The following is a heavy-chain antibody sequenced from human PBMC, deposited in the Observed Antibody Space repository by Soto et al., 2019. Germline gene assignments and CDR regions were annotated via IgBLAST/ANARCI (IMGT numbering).Heavy chain of an antibody. CDR1: GFTFRNYW. Sequence: GESLRLSWAASGFTFRNYWMSWVRQAPGKGLEWVANIKQDGSENYYVDSVKGRFTTSRDNTKNSFYLQMNSLRAEDTAVYYCARDHINGWKFDYWGRGTLVTSPQ. CDR2: IKQDGSEN. CDR3: ARDHINGWKFDY. J-gene: IGHJ4*02. V-gene: IGHV3-7*01. D-gene: IGHD6-19*01.